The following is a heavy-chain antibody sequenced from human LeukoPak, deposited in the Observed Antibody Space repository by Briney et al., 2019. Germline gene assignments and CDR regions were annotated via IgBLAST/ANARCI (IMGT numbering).Heavy chain of an antibody. V-gene: IGHV3-23*01. Sequence: SGGSLRLSCAASGFTFSDYYMSWIRQAPGKGLEWVSAISGSAGSTYYADSVKGRFTISRDNSKNTLYLQMNSLRAEDTAVYYCAKPHYDSSGFDVFDIWGQGTMVTVSS. J-gene: IGHJ3*02. D-gene: IGHD3-22*01. CDR2: ISGSAGST. CDR1: GFTFSDYY. CDR3: AKPHYDSSGFDVFDI.